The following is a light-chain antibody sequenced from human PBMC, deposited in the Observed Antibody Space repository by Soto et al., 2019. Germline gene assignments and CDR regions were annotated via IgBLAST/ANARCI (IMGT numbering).Light chain of an antibody. CDR2: KAS. J-gene: IGKJ1*01. V-gene: IGKV1-5*03. CDR3: QQYNSYPWT. CDR1: QSISSW. Sequence: IHRTPSPSTLAASLGHRVTITVRASQSISSWLAWYQQKPGKAPKLLIYKASSLESGVPSRFSGSGSGTEFTLTISSLQPDDFATYYCQQYNSYPWTFGQGTKVDIK.